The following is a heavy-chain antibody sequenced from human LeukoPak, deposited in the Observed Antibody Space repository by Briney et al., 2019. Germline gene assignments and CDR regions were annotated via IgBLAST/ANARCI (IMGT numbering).Heavy chain of an antibody. CDR3: ANGWWSPRDY. D-gene: IGHD2-15*01. CDR2: MSNSGENT. CDR1: GFTFSSYS. Sequence: PGGSLRLSCAASGFTFSSYSMQWVRQTPGKGLEWVGIMSNSGENTFYGEAVKGRFTISRDNSKNTLYLQMNSLRAEDTAVYYCANGWWSPRDYWGQGTLVTVSS. J-gene: IGHJ4*02. V-gene: IGHV3-30*18.